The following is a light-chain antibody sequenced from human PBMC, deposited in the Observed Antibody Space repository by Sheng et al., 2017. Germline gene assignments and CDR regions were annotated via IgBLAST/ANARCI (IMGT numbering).Light chain of an antibody. J-gene: IGKJ2*03. Sequence: EVVMTQSPATLSGSPGERATLSCRASQNVRSNLAWYQHKPGQAPRLLIYGASSRATGIPDRFSGSGSGTDFTLTISRLEPEDFAVYYCQQYGSSPRSFGQGTKLEIK. CDR2: GAS. CDR1: QNVRSN. V-gene: IGKV3-20*01. CDR3: QQYGSSPRS.